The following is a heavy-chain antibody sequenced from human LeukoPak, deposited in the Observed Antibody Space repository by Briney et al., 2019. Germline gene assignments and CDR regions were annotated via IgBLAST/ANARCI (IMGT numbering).Heavy chain of an antibody. D-gene: IGHD1-7*01. CDR2: ISSSGSTI. J-gene: IGHJ6*03. Sequence: GGSLRLSCAASGFSISSYEMNWVRQAPGKGLEWVSHISSSGSTIWYADSVKGRFTISRDNAKNSLYLQMNSLRAEDTAVYYCARVELSPYYYYMDVWGKGTTVTVSS. CDR3: ARVELSPYYYYMDV. CDR1: GFSISSYE. V-gene: IGHV3-48*03.